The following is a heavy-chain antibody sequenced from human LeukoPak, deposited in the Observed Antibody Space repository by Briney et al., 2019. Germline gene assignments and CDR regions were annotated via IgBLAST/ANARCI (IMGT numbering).Heavy chain of an antibody. J-gene: IGHJ4*02. CDR1: GGSISSSSYY. CDR2: IYYSGST. V-gene: IGHV4-39*01. CDR3: ASIYCSGGSCTTFDN. Sequence: SETLSLTCIVSGGSISSSSYYWGWIRQPPGKGLEWIGSIYYSGSTYYDPSLKSRVTIPVDTSKNQFSLKLSSVTAADTAVYYCASIYCSGGSCTTFDNWGQGILVTVSS. D-gene: IGHD2-15*01.